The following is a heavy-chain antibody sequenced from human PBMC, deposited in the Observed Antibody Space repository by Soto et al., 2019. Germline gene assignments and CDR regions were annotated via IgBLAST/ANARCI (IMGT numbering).Heavy chain of an antibody. J-gene: IGHJ4*02. CDR2: IYYSGST. V-gene: IGHV4-28*01. D-gene: IGHD3-22*01. CDR3: ARSAVAITSVGYFDY. CDR1: GYSISSSNG. Sequence: QVQLQESGPGLVKPSDTLSLTCAVSGYSISSSNGWGWIRQPPGKGLEWIGYIYYSGSTYYNPSLKSRVTMSVDTSKNQFSLKLSSVTAVDTAVYYCARSAVAITSVGYFDYWGQGTLVTVSS.